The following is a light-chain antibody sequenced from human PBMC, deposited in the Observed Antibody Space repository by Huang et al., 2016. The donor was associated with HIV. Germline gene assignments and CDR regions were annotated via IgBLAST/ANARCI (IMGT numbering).Light chain of an antibody. V-gene: IGKV4-1*01. J-gene: IGKJ4*01. CDR3: QQYYSSPT. CDR1: KTFLYSSKNETY. CDR2: GAL. Sequence: DIVMTQSPASLAVSLGERATINCKSSKTFLYSSKNETYLAWYQQRPGQPPRLLIHGALARESGGPERFSGSESETDFTLTITGLQPEDVAVYYCQQYYSSPTFGGGTKVEI.